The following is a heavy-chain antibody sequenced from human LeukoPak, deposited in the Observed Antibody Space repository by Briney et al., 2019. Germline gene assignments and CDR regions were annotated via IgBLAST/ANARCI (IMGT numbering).Heavy chain of an antibody. CDR2: INSDGSST. D-gene: IGHD5-18*01. V-gene: IGHV3-74*01. CDR1: GFTFSSYW. Sequence: PGGSLRLSCAASGFTFSSYWMHWVRQAPGKGLVWVSRINSDGSSTSYADSVKGRFTISRDNAKNTLYLQMNSLRAEDTAVYYCARGPSYGYNPFDYWGQGTLVTVSS. J-gene: IGHJ4*02. CDR3: ARGPSYGYNPFDY.